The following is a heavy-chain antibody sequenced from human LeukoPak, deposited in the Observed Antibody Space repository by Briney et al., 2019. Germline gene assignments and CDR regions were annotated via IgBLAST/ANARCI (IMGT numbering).Heavy chain of an antibody. D-gene: IGHD2-2*03. J-gene: IGHJ4*02. CDR2: IYYSGST. CDR3: ARGPHGYCSSTSCLTHDY. Sequence: PSETLSLTCTVSGGSISSYYWSWIRQPPGKGLEWIGYIYYSGSTNYNPSLKSRVTISVDTSKNQFSLKLSSVTAADTAVYYCARGPHGYCSSTSCLTHDYWGQGTLVTVSS. CDR1: GGSISSYY. V-gene: IGHV4-59*12.